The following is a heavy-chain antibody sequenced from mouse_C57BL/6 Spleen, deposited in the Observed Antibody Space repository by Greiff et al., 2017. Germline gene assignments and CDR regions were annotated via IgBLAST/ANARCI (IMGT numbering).Heavy chain of an antibody. CDR2: IYPGSGNT. D-gene: IGHD2-9*01. J-gene: IGHJ2*01. CDR3: ASAYYGYDGIDD. CDR1: GYSFTSYY. V-gene: IGHV1-66*01. Sequence: QVQLQQSGPELVKPGASVKISCKASGYSFTSYYIHWVKQRPGQGLEWIGWIYPGSGNTKYNEKFKGKATLTADTSSSTAYMQLSSLTSEDSAVYYCASAYYGYDGIDDWGQGTTLTVSS.